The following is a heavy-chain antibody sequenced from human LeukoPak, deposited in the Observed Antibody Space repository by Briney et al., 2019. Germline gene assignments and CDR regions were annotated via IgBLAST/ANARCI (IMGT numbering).Heavy chain of an antibody. Sequence: ASVKVSCKASGYTFTSCDINWVRQATGQGLEWMGWMNPNSGNTGYAQKFQGRVTMTRNTSISTAYMELSSLRSEDTAVYYCARGPYCTGGSCYSRGVGYFDYWGQGTLVTVSS. CDR3: ARGPYCTGGSCYSRGVGYFDY. V-gene: IGHV1-8*01. J-gene: IGHJ4*02. D-gene: IGHD2-15*01. CDR2: MNPNSGNT. CDR1: GYTFTSCD.